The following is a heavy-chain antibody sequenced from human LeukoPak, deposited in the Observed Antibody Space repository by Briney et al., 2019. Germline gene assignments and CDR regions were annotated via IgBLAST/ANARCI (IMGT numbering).Heavy chain of an antibody. V-gene: IGHV3-30-3*01. J-gene: IGHJ4*02. CDR1: GFTFSSYA. CDR3: ARDPIAVAYYYFDY. Sequence: GGSLGLSCAASGFTFSSYAMHWVRQAPGKGLEWVAVISYDGSNKYYADSVKGRFTISRDNSKNTLYLQMNSLRAEDTAVYYCARDPIAVAYYYFDYWGQGTLVTVSS. D-gene: IGHD6-19*01. CDR2: ISYDGSNK.